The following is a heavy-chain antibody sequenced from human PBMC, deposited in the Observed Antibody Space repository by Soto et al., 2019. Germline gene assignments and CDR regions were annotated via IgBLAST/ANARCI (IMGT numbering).Heavy chain of an antibody. Sequence: VGSLRLSCAASGITFSNAWMTWVRQAPGKGLEWVGRIKSITDGGTTDYAAPVKGRFTISRDDSKNTLYLQMNNLRTEDTAVYHCTTDSADIVVVPATFGMDVWGQGTTVTVSS. V-gene: IGHV3-15*01. CDR3: TTDSADIVVVPATFGMDV. J-gene: IGHJ6*02. CDR2: IKSITDGGTT. D-gene: IGHD2-2*01. CDR1: GITFSNAW.